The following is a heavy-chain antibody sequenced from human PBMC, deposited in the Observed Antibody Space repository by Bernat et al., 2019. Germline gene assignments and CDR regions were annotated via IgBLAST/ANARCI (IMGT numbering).Heavy chain of an antibody. J-gene: IGHJ5*02. CDR2: INSDGSST. D-gene: IGHD5-18*01. CDR1: GFTFSSYW. V-gene: IGHV3-74*01. Sequence: EVQLVESGGGLVQPGGSLRLSCAAPGFTFSSYWMHWVRQSPGKGLVLVSRINSDGSSTSYADSVKSRFAISRDNAKNPLYLQMNSLRAEDTAVYYCARDRVDTAMVPPLNWFDPWGQGTRVTVSS. CDR3: ARDRVDTAMVPPLNWFDP.